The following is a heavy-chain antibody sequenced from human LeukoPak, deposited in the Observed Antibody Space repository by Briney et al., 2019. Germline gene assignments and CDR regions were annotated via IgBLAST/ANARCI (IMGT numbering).Heavy chain of an antibody. CDR2: IYTSGST. D-gene: IGHD6-19*01. CDR1: GGSISSGSYY. J-gene: IGHJ6*02. CDR3: ARDKQWLVSYYYYGMDV. Sequence: PPQTLSLTCTVSGGSISSGSYYWSWIRQPAGKGLEWIGRIYTSGSTNYNPSLKSRVTISVDTSKNQLSLKLSSVTAADTAVYYCARDKQWLVSYYYYGMDVWGQGTTVTVSS. V-gene: IGHV4-61*02.